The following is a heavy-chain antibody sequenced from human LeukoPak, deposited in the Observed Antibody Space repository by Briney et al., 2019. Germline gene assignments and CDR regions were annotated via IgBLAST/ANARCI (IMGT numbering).Heavy chain of an antibody. V-gene: IGHV3-74*01. Sequence: GGSLRLSCAASGFTFSTYWIHWVRQAPGKGLVWVSHINGDGSSTSYADSVKGRFAISRNNAKNSLYLQMNSLRAEDTAVYYCARDGYYDSSGYYHYDYWGQGTLVTVSS. D-gene: IGHD3-22*01. CDR3: ARDGYYDSSGYYHYDY. CDR1: GFTFSTYW. CDR2: INGDGSST. J-gene: IGHJ4*02.